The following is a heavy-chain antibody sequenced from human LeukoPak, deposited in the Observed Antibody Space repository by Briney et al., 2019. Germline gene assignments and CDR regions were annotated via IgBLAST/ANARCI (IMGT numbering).Heavy chain of an antibody. CDR2: IGGSGGST. V-gene: IGHV3-23*01. D-gene: IGHD5-24*01. CDR1: GFTFSSYG. CDR3: ASRHVEMATMLSSGMDV. J-gene: IGHJ6*02. Sequence: HPGGSLRLTCAASGFTFSSYGMSWVRQAPGKGLEWVSAIGGSGGSTYYADSVKGRFTISRDNSKNTLYLQMNSLRAEDTAVYYCASRHVEMATMLSSGMDVWGQGTTVTVSS.